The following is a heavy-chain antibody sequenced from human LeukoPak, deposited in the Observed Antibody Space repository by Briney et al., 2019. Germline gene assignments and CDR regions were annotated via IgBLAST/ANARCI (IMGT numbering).Heavy chain of an antibody. D-gene: IGHD3-22*01. CDR2: ISWNSGSI. Sequence: PGRSLRLSCAASGFTFDDYAIHWVRQAPGKGLEWVSGISWNSGSIGYADSVKGRFTISRDNSKNTLYLQMSSLRAEDTAVYYCAKDGNYYDSSGYYDEDYWGQGTLVTVSS. V-gene: IGHV3-9*01. CDR3: AKDGNYYDSSGYYDEDY. CDR1: GFTFDDYA. J-gene: IGHJ4*02.